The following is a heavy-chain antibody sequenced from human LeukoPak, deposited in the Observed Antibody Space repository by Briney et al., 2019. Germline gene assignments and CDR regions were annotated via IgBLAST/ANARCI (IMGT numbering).Heavy chain of an antibody. Sequence: SGGSLRLSCAASGFTFSDYYMSWVRQAPGKGLEWVANIKEDGSIEDYVDSVKGRFTVSRDNAKNSLYLEMNSLRVEDTAVYYCVSQQVAPPWGQGTLVIVSS. CDR1: GFTFSDYY. V-gene: IGHV3-7*01. CDR2: IKEDGSIE. D-gene: IGHD5-12*01. CDR3: VSQQVAPP. J-gene: IGHJ5*02.